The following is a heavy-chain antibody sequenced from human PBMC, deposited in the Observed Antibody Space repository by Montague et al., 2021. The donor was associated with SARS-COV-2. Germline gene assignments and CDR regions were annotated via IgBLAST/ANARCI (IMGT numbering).Heavy chain of an antibody. CDR3: ASQPIPVTGSGEFDY. CDR1: GSSISSETHY. J-gene: IGHJ4*02. V-gene: IGHV4-39*01. CDR2: IFYSGST. D-gene: IGHD6-19*01. Sequence: SETLSLTCTVSGSSISSETHYWGWIRQPPGKGLEWIGSIFYSGSTYYSSSLKSRVSISVDTSKNQFSLRLRSVTAADTAVYYCASQPIPVTGSGEFDYWGPGTLVTVSS.